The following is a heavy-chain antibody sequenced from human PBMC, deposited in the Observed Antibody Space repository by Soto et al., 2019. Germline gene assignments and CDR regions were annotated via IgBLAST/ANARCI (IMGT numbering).Heavy chain of an antibody. V-gene: IGHV1-18*01. CDR2: ISTFSSNT. D-gene: IGHD3-10*01. Sequence: QVQLVQSGAEMRKPGASVTVSCKASGYTFTSHGLTWVRQAPGQGLEWMGWISTFSSNTFYAQNLQDRVTLAADKSTHTVYLELRSLRSDDTAVYYCARGSFGSGTYLAYWGQGTLLLVSS. CDR3: ARGSFGSGTYLAY. CDR1: GYTFTSHG. J-gene: IGHJ4*02.